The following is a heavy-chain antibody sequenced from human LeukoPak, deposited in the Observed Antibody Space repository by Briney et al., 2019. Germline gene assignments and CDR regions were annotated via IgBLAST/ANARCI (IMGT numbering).Heavy chain of an antibody. V-gene: IGHV3-23*01. CDR1: GFTFSSYA. J-gene: IGHJ4*02. CDR2: ISGSGGST. D-gene: IGHD5-24*01. Sequence: GGSLRLSCAASGFTFSSYAMSWVRQAPGKGLEWVSAISGSGGSTYYADSVKGRFTISRDNAKNSLYLQMNSLRAEDTAVYYCAREMATTPEFDHWGQGTLVTVSS. CDR3: AREMATTPEFDH.